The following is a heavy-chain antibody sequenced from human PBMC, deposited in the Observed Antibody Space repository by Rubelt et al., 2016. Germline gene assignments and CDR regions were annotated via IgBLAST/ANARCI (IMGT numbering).Heavy chain of an antibody. Sequence: RAAGEGLEWIGIINPSGGSTSYAQKFEGRVTVTRDTSSSTVYMEVSSLRDEDTAVYYCARAGTTVAHPGYWGQGTLVTVSS. CDR2: INPSGGST. J-gene: IGHJ4*02. D-gene: IGHD4-23*01. V-gene: IGHV1-46*01. CDR3: ARAGTTVAHPGY.